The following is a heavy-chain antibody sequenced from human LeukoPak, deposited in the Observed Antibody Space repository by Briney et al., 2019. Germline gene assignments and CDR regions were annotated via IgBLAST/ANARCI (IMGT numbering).Heavy chain of an antibody. CDR2: INPNSGVT. J-gene: IGHJ4*02. D-gene: IGHD2-2*01. CDR1: GYTFTGYY. V-gene: IGHV1-2*02. Sequence: ASVKVSCKASGYTFTGYYIHWVRQAPGQGLEWMGSINPNSGVTNYAQKFQGRVTMTRDTSISTAYTELSSLISDDTAVYYCARDQYCTSTGCYPYFHYWGQGTLVTVSS. CDR3: ARDQYCTSTGCYPYFHY.